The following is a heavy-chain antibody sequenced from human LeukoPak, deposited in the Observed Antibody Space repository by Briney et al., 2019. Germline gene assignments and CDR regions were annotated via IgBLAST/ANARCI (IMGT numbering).Heavy chain of an antibody. CDR3: ARGGAVTGDDAFDI. J-gene: IGHJ3*02. CDR2: INTDGSST. V-gene: IGHV3-74*01. CDR1: GFTFSNAW. Sequence: GGSLRLSCAASGFTFSNAWMSWVRQAPGKGLEWVGRINTDGSSTSYADSVKGRFTISRDNAKNTLYLQMNSLRAEDTAVYYCARGGAVTGDDAFDIWGQGTMVTVSS. D-gene: IGHD1-20*01.